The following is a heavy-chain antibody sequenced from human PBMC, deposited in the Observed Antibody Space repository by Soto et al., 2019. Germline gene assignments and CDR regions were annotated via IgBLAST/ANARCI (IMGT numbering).Heavy chain of an antibody. CDR2: INPNSGGT. J-gene: IGHJ4*02. Sequence: ASVKVSCKASGYTFTGYYMHWVRQAPGQGLEWMGWINPNSGGTNYAQKFQGWVTMTRDTSISTAYMELSRLRSDDTAVYYCARDGAVASSSAGYWGQGTLVTSPQ. CDR3: ARDGAVASSSAGY. CDR1: GYTFTGYY. D-gene: IGHD6-19*01. V-gene: IGHV1-2*04.